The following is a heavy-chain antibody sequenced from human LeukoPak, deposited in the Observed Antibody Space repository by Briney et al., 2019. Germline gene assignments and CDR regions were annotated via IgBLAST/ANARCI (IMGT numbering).Heavy chain of an antibody. J-gene: IGHJ5*02. CDR2: IYYSGST. CDR1: GGSISTTSYY. Sequence: PSETLSLTCTVSGGSISTTSYYWVWIRQPPGKGLEGIGSIYYSGSTYYNPSLKSRVTISVDTSKNQFPLKLSSVTAADTAVYYCARVQSRLSWFDPWGQGTLVTVSS. CDR3: ARVQSRLSWFDP. V-gene: IGHV4-39*06.